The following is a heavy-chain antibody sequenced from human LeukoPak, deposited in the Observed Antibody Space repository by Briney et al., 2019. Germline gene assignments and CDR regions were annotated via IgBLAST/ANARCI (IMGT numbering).Heavy chain of an antibody. CDR1: GFTFSDYY. J-gene: IGHJ4*02. D-gene: IGHD3-22*01. CDR3: ARGTHRYYDSSGYLDY. Sequence: PGGSLRLSCAASGFTFSDYYMSWIRQAPGKGLEWVSYIGSSGSTIYYADSVKGRFTISRDNAKNSLYLQMNSLRAEDTAVYYCARGTHRYYDSSGYLDYWGQGTLVTVSS. V-gene: IGHV3-11*01. CDR2: IGSSGSTI.